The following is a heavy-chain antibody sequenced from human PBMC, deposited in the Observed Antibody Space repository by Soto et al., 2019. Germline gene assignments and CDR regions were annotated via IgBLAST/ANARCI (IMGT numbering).Heavy chain of an antibody. CDR1: GFIFDDYA. CDR2: ISGNSGSL. Sequence: EVQLVESGGGLVQPGRSLRLSCAASGFIFDDYAMHWVRQAPGKGLEWVSVISGNSGSLGYADSVKGRFTISRDNDKNSLYLQMNSLRAEDTALYYCAKDRYSSSAYYYYGMDGWGQGTTVTVSS. D-gene: IGHD5-18*01. J-gene: IGHJ6*02. V-gene: IGHV3-9*01. CDR3: AKDRYSSSAYYYYGMDG.